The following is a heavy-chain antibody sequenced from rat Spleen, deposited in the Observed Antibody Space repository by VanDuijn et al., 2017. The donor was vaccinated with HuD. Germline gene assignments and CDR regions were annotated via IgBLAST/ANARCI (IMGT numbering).Heavy chain of an antibody. Sequence: EVQLVESGGGLVQPGRSLKISCAASGFIFSDYFMAWVRQAPKKGLEWVASINYEGRSTYYGDSVKGRFTISRDNSKSTLFLQMDSLRSEDTATYYCGRRDYGGYGDYWGQGVMVTVSS. V-gene: IGHV5-22*01. CDR2: INYEGRST. CDR1: GFIFSDYF. J-gene: IGHJ2*01. CDR3: GRRDYGGYGDY. D-gene: IGHD1-11*01.